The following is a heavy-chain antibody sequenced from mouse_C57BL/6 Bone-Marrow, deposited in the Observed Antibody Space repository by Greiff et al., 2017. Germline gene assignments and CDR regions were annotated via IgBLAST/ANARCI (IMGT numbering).Heavy chain of an antibody. CDR3: ARHDAGDYFDY. CDR1: GFTFSSYG. Sequence: EVMLVESGGDLVKPGGSLKLSCAASGFTFSSYGMSWVRQTPDKRLEWVATISSGGSYTYYPDSVKGRFPISRDNAKNTLYLQMSSLKSEDTAMYYCARHDAGDYFDYWGQGTTLTVSS. J-gene: IGHJ2*01. CDR2: ISSGGSYT. V-gene: IGHV5-6*01.